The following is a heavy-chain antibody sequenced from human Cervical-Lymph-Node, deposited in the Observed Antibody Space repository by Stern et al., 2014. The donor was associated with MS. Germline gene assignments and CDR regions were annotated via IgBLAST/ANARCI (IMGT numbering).Heavy chain of an antibody. CDR1: GFTFRSYW. CDR3: ARGRSVDY. CDR2: LNEDGSEK. J-gene: IGHJ4*02. Sequence: EVQLVESGGDLVQPGGSLRLSCAASGFTFRSYWMSWVRQAPGRGLEWVANLNEDGSEKYYVDSVKGRFTISRDNAKNSLYLQMNSLRAEDTAVYFCARGRSVDYWGQGTLVTVSS. V-gene: IGHV3-7*03.